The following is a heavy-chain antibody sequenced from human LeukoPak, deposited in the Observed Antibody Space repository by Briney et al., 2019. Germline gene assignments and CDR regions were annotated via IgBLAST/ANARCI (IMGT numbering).Heavy chain of an antibody. CDR1: GFTFSSYG. CDR3: ARAHSVKRIYYYYGMDL. CDR2: IWYDGSNK. D-gene: IGHD2-15*01. J-gene: IGHJ6*02. Sequence: GGSLRLSCAASGFTFSSYGMHWVRQAPGRGLEWEAVIWYDGSNKYYGDSRFTISRDNSKSTVYLQMNSLRAEGTAVYYCARAHSVKRIYYYYGMDLWGQGTTVTVSS. V-gene: IGHV3-33*01.